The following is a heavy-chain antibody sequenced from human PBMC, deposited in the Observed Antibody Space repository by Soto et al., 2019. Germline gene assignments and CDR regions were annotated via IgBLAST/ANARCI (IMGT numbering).Heavy chain of an antibody. CDR3: AKGGGGGGYYFDY. J-gene: IGHJ4*02. Sequence: GGSLRLSCAASGFTFSSYAMSWVRQAPGKGLEWVSAISGSGGSTYYADSVKGRFTISRDNSKNTLYLQMNSLRAEDRAVYYGAKGGGGGGYYFDYWGQGTLVTVSS. D-gene: IGHD3-16*01. V-gene: IGHV3-23*01. CDR1: GFTFSSYA. CDR2: ISGSGGST.